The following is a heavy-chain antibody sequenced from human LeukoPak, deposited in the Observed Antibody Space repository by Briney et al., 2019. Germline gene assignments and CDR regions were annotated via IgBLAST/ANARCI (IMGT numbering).Heavy chain of an antibody. CDR2: IYSGGST. Sequence: GGSLRLSCAASGFTVSSNFMGWVRQAPGKGLEWVPVIYSGGSTYYADSVKGRFTISRDNSKNTLYLQMKSLAAEDTAVYYCARLDGPTVTSFDYWGQGTLVTVSS. V-gene: IGHV3-53*01. D-gene: IGHD4-17*01. CDR3: ARLDGPTVTSFDY. J-gene: IGHJ4*02. CDR1: GFTVSSNF.